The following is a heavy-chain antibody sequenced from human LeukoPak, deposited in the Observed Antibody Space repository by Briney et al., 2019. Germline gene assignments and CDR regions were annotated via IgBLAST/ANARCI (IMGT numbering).Heavy chain of an antibody. CDR3: AREVWGFDY. V-gene: IGHV3-48*01. Sequence: GGSLRLSCAASGFTFSNYNMIWVRQAPGKGLECVSYISSSGSTMHYADSVRGRFTISRDNAKKSLYLQMNSLRAEDTAVYYCAREVWGFDYWGQGTLVTVSS. CDR1: GFTFSNYN. J-gene: IGHJ4*02. D-gene: IGHD7-27*01. CDR2: ISSSGSTM.